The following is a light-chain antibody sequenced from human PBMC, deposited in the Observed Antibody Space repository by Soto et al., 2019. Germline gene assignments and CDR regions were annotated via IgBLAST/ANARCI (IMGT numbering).Light chain of an antibody. J-gene: IGKJ4*01. CDR3: QQYDEWPLT. V-gene: IGKV3-15*01. CDR2: DAF. Sequence: EKVMTQSPATLSVSPGETATLYCRASQSVKTRVAWYQQKPGQAPRLLIYDAFTRATGIPARFSGSASGTDFTLTIRRLQSEDFAVYFCQQYDEWPLTFGGGTKVEIK. CDR1: QSVKTR.